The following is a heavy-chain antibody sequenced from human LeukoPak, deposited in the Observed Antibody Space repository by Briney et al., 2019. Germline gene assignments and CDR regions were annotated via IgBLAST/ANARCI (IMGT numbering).Heavy chain of an antibody. CDR1: GGSISSYY. V-gene: IGHV4-59*01. D-gene: IGHD5-18*01. J-gene: IGHJ4*02. CDR2: IYYSGST. CDR3: ARTEDTAMVH. Sequence: PSETLSLTCTVSGGSISSYYWSWIRQPPGKGLEWIGYIYYSGSTNYNPSLKSRVTISVDTSKNQFSLKLSSVTAADTAVYYCARTEDTAMVHWGQGTLVTVSS.